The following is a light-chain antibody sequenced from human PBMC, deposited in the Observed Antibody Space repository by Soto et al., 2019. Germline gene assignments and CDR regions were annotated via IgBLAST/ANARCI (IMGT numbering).Light chain of an antibody. V-gene: IGKV1-39*01. CDR3: QQSYSNSIT. CDR2: AAS. J-gene: IGKJ5*01. CDR1: QSISSH. Sequence: DIQMTQSPSSLSASIGDRITITCRASQSISSHLYWFQQKPGQAPKLLIYAASSLQSGVPSRFSGSGSGTDFTLTISSLQPEDFATYYCQQSYSNSITFGQGTQL.